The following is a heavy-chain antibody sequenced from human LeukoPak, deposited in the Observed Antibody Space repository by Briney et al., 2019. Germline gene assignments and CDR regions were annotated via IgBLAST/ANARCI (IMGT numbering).Heavy chain of an antibody. CDR1: GYTFTCYY. D-gene: IGHD3-10*01. Sequence: GASVKVSCKASGYTFTCYYIHWVRQAPGQGLEWMGWINANSGGTNYPQKFQGRVTMTRDTSISTVYMELSRLRSDDTAVYYCARAPPITRGPFDPWGQGTLVTVSS. CDR3: ARAPPITRGPFDP. CDR2: INANSGGT. V-gene: IGHV1-2*02. J-gene: IGHJ5*02.